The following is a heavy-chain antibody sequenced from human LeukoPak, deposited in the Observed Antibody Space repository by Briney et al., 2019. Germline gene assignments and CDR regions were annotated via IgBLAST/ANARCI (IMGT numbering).Heavy chain of an antibody. J-gene: IGHJ6*02. Sequence: GGSLRLSCAASGFTFSTYSMNWVRQAPGKGLEWISYISSNSRAIYYAGSVKGRLIVSRDNAKNSLDLHMNTLRAEDTAVYYCARGRGNYFYGMDVWGQGTTVTVSS. V-gene: IGHV3-48*01. CDR3: ARGRGNYFYGMDV. D-gene: IGHD3-10*01. CDR2: ISSNSRAI. CDR1: GFTFSTYS.